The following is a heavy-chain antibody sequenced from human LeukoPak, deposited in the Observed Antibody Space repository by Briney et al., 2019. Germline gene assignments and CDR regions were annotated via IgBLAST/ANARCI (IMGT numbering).Heavy chain of an antibody. CDR3: ARALDTSMFTQPDFDY. D-gene: IGHD5-18*01. J-gene: IGHJ4*02. CDR1: GFTFSSYA. Sequence: GESLRLSCAASGFTFSSYAMGWVRQAPGKGLEWVSAISNSGGDTYYADSVKGRFTISRDNSKNTLYLQMNSLRAEDTAVYYCARALDTSMFTQPDFDYWGQGALVTVSS. CDR2: ISNSGGDT. V-gene: IGHV3-23*01.